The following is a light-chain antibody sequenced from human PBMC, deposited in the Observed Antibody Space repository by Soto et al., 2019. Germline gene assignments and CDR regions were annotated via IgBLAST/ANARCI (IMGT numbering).Light chain of an antibody. CDR3: QHLNAYPIT. J-gene: IGKJ5*01. Sequence: IQLTQFPSSLSASVGDRVTITCRASQGVNSHLAWHQQKPGKAPKLLISEVSTLQSGVPSRFSGCGSGTDFTLTISSLQPEDFATYYCQHLNAYPITFGQGTRLEIK. CDR1: QGVNSH. CDR2: EVS. V-gene: IGKV1-9*01.